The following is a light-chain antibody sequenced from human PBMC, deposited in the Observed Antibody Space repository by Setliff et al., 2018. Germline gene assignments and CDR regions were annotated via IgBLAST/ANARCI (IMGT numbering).Light chain of an antibody. J-gene: IGLJ2*01. CDR2: SNN. Sequence: PLSASGTPGQRVSISCSGAISNIATNTVNWFQQLPGTAPKLLIYSNNQRPSGVPDRFSGSKTGTSASLAISGLRSEDEAVYYCAAWDDRLDGVLFGGGTQLTV. V-gene: IGLV1-44*01. CDR1: ISNIATNT. CDR3: AAWDDRLDGVL.